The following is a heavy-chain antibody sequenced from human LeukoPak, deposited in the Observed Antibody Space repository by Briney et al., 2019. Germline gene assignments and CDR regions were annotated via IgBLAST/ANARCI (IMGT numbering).Heavy chain of an antibody. D-gene: IGHD3-10*01. CDR1: GYTFTNYG. V-gene: IGHV1-18*01. J-gene: IGHJ4*02. Sequence: ASVKVSCKASGYTFTNYGFSWVRQAPGQGLEWMGWISAYNGNTNYAQKLQGRVTMTTDTSTSTAYMELRSLRSDDTAVYYCARGDYYGSGTYYKKTVDYWGQGTLVTVSS. CDR3: ARGDYYGSGTYYKKTVDY. CDR2: ISAYNGNT.